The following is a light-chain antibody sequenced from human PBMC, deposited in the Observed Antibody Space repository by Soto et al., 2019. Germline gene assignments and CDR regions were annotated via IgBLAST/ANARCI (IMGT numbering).Light chain of an antibody. J-gene: IGKJ1*01. CDR2: WAS. Sequence: DIVMTQSPDSLAVSLGERATINCKSSQSILYSSNNKNYLAWYQQKPGQPPKLLIYWASTRKSGVPDRFSGSGSGTDFTLTISSLQAEDVAVYYCHQYYSTLWTFGQGTKVEIK. CDR3: HQYYSTLWT. V-gene: IGKV4-1*01. CDR1: QSILYSSNNKNY.